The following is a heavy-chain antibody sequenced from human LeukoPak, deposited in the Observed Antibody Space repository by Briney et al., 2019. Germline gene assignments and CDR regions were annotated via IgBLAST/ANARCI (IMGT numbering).Heavy chain of an antibody. CDR1: GFTFSNYG. CDR2: ISSSGTSI. D-gene: IGHD5-12*01. Sequence: GGSLRLSCAASGFTFSNYGMNWVRQAPGKGLEWVSYISSSGTSIYYADSVKGRFTISRDNAKNSLYLQMNSLRAEDTAVYYCARDGSGYGLIDYWGQGTLVTVSS. CDR3: ARDGSGYGLIDY. V-gene: IGHV3-48*03. J-gene: IGHJ4*02.